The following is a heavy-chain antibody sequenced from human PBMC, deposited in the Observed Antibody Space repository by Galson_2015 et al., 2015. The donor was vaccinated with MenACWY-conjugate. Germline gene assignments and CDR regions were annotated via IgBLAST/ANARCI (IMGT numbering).Heavy chain of an antibody. Sequence: SLRLSCAVSGFTFSSYEMNWVRQAPGKGLEWVSYISSSGNTIYYADSVKGRFTISRDNAKNSLYLQMNSLRAEDTAVCYCARGVYDSSGYYFPWGQGTLVTVSS. CDR2: ISSSGNTI. CDR3: ARGVYDSSGYYFP. CDR1: GFTFSSYE. J-gene: IGHJ1*01. D-gene: IGHD3-22*01. V-gene: IGHV3-48*03.